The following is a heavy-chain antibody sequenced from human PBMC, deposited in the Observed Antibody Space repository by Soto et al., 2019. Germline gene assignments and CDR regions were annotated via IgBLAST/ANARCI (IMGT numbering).Heavy chain of an antibody. D-gene: IGHD3-22*01. CDR3: AKDYYYDSSGYASPDY. J-gene: IGHJ4*02. CDR2: IRGSGAST. Sequence: GGSLRLSCAASGFTFSTYAMTWVRQVPGKGLEWVSAIRGSGASTYYADSVKGRFTISRDNSKNTLFLQMNSLRVEDTALYFCAKDYYYDSSGYASPDYWGRGTLVTVSS. V-gene: IGHV3-23*01. CDR1: GFTFSTYA.